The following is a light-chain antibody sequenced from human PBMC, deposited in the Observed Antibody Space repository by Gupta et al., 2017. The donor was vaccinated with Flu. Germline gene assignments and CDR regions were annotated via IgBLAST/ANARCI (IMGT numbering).Light chain of an antibody. CDR1: SSDYKY. Sequence: QAALTQPPSASGSPGPSVTISCTGTSSDYKYVSGYRQHPGKAPKLIIYEVNKRPSGVPDRFSGSKSGNTVSLTVSGLQAEDEADYYCSSYAGNNVYVFGSGTRVTVL. V-gene: IGLV2-8*01. CDR3: SSYAGNNVYV. J-gene: IGLJ1*01. CDR2: EVN.